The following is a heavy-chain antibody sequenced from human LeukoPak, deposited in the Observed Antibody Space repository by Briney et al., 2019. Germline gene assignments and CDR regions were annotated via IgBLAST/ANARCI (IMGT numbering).Heavy chain of an antibody. D-gene: IGHD2-2*01. J-gene: IGHJ6*02. V-gene: IGHV1-24*01. CDR1: GYTFTGYY. CDR2: FDPEDGET. Sequence: ASVKVSCKASGYTFTGYYMHWVRQAPGGALEWMGGFDPEDGETVYAPKFQGRVTTTEDTSADTAYMELSSLRSEDTAVYYCTTCLNGAGQPVAIYYYGMDVWGQGTTVTVSS. CDR3: TTCLNGAGQPVAIYYYGMDV.